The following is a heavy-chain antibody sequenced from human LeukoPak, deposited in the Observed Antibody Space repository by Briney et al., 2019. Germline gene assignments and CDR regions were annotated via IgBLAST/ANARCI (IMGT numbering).Heavy chain of an antibody. Sequence: SXXLSLTCAVYGGSFSGYYWSWIRQPPGKGLEWIGEINHSGSTNYNPSLKSRVTISVDTSKNQFSLKLSSVTAADTAVYYCARADSSSWRLWGQGTLVTVSS. J-gene: IGHJ4*02. CDR3: ARADSSSWRL. CDR1: GGSFSGYY. V-gene: IGHV4-34*01. CDR2: INHSGST. D-gene: IGHD6-13*01.